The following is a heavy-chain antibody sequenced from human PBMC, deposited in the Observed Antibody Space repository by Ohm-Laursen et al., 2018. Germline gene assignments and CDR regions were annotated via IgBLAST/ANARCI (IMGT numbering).Heavy chain of an antibody. V-gene: IGHV4-59*08. J-gene: IGHJ3*02. CDR2: IYYSGST. CDR1: GGSISSYY. CDR3: VRYCSSTSCYTEYAFDI. Sequence: SDTLSLTCTVSGGSISSYYWSWIRQPPGKGLEWIGYIYYSGSTNYNPSLKSRVTISVDTSKNQFSLKLSSVTAADTAVYYCVRYCSSTSCYTEYAFDIWGQGTMVTVSS. D-gene: IGHD2-2*02.